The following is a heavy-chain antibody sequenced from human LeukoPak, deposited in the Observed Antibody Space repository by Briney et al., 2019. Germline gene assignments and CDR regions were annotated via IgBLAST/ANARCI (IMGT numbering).Heavy chain of an antibody. CDR3: AGGRTDIVVVPATLRNYYFDY. D-gene: IGHD2-2*01. CDR2: ISGSGGST. Sequence: GGSLRLSCAASGFTFRSYAMNWVRQAPGKGLEWVSSISGSGGSTYYADSVKGRFTISRDNSKNTLYLQMNSLRADDTAVYYCAGGRTDIVVVPATLRNYYFDYWGQGTLVTVSS. J-gene: IGHJ4*02. CDR1: GFTFRSYA. V-gene: IGHV3-23*01.